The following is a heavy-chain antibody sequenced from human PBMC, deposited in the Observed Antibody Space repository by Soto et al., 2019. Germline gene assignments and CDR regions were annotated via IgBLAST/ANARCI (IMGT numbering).Heavy chain of an antibody. Sequence: LRLSGAASGFTFSSYWMHWVRQAPGKGLVWVSRINSDGSSTSYADSVKGRFTISRDNAKNTLYLQMNSLRAEDTAVYYCARDGLEAVAGAFNIWGQGTMVTVSS. CDR2: INSDGSST. CDR3: ARDGLEAVAGAFNI. V-gene: IGHV3-74*01. J-gene: IGHJ3*02. CDR1: GFTFSSYW. D-gene: IGHD6-6*01.